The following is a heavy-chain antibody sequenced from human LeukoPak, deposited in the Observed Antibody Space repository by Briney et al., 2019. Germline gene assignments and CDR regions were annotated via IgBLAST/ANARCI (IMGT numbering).Heavy chain of an antibody. D-gene: IGHD3-16*01. J-gene: IGHJ3*02. CDR2: ISGSGVTT. Sequence: GGSLRLSCAASGFTFGNYSMHWVRQAPGKGLEWVSRISGSGVTTYYADSVKGRFTISRDNSKNTLYLQMNSLRAEDTAVYYCAKGTVARFGEGDAFDIWGQGTMVTVSS. CDR3: AKGTVARFGEGDAFDI. V-gene: IGHV3-23*01. CDR1: GFTFGNYS.